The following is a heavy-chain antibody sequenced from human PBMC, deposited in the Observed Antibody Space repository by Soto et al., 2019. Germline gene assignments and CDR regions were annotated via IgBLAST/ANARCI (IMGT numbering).Heavy chain of an antibody. CDR2: IYYSGST. J-gene: IGHJ3*02. Sequence: SESLSLTGTVSVGSSSSYYWSWIRQPPGKGLEWIGYIYYSGSTDYNPSLKSRVTISVDTSKNQFSLKLSSVTAADTAVYYCARDYYDSSGYLIHDAFDIWGQGTMVTVSS. CDR1: VGSSSSYY. V-gene: IGHV4-59*01. D-gene: IGHD3-22*01. CDR3: ARDYYDSSGYLIHDAFDI.